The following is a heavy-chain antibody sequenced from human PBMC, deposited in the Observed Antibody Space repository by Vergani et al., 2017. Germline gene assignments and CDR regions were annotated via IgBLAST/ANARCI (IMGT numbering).Heavy chain of an antibody. CDR3: ARGGSGSYTFDY. CDR2: IWYDGSNN. CDR1: GFTFSSYG. J-gene: IGHJ4*02. D-gene: IGHD1-26*01. V-gene: IGHV3-33*01. Sequence: QVQLVESGGGVVQPGRSLRLSCAASGFTFSSYGMHWVRQAPGKGLEWVAVIWYDGSNNYYADSVKGRFTISRDNSKNTLYLQMNSLRAEDTAVYYCARGGSGSYTFDYWGQGTLVTVSS.